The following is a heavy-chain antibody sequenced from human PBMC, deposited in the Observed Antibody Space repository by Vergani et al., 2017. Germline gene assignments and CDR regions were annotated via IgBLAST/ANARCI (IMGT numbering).Heavy chain of an antibody. CDR1: GFTFSNVW. J-gene: IGHJ6*02. CDR2: IKSKTDGGTT. D-gene: IGHD5/OR15-5a*01. CDR3: TTGVSTIFYYYYGMDV. Sequence: EVQLVESGGGLVKPGGSLRLSCAASGFTFSNVWMSWVRQAPGKGLEWVGRIKSKTDGGTTDYAAPVKGRFTISRDDSKNTLYLQMNSLKTEYTAVYYCTTGVSTIFYYYYGMDVWGQGTTVTVSS. V-gene: IGHV3-15*01.